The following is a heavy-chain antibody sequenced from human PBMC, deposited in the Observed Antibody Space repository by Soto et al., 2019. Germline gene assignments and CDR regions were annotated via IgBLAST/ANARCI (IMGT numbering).Heavy chain of an antibody. J-gene: IGHJ4*02. CDR3: ARDDDNDANALDY. CDR2: IWNDGIRK. V-gene: IGHV3-33*01. CDR1: GFTFSKYG. Sequence: RRLSCAASGFTFSKYGMHWVRQAPGKGLEWVALIWNDGIRKVYVDSVKGRFTISRDNSKNTLDLQMNNLRDEDTAVYYCARDDDNDANALDYWGPGTLVTVSS.